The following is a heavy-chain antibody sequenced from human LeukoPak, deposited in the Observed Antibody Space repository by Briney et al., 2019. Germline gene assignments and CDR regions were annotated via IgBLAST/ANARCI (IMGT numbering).Heavy chain of an antibody. CDR1: GYTLTELS. V-gene: IGHV1-24*01. Sequence: GASVKVSCKVSGYTLTELSMHWVRQAPGKGLEWMGGFDPEDGETIYAQKFQGRVTMTEDTSTDTAYMELSSLRSEDTAVYYCATGFEPGYSSGWYDYWGQGTLVTVSS. CDR3: ATGFEPGYSSGWYDY. CDR2: FDPEDGET. D-gene: IGHD6-19*01. J-gene: IGHJ4*02.